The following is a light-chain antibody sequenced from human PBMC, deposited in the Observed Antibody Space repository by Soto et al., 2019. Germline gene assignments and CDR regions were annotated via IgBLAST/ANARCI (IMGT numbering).Light chain of an antibody. J-gene: IGLJ1*01. CDR2: EVT. Sequence: QSALTQPASVSGSPGQSITISCTGTSRDIGTSNLVSWYQQYPGKAPKLMIYEVTKRPSGISYRFSGSKSGNTASLTISGLQLLDKDNNYCYLLIGISTSLFVVGTGTKVPV. V-gene: IGLV2-23*02. CDR3: YLLIGISTSLFV. CDR1: SRDIGTSNL.